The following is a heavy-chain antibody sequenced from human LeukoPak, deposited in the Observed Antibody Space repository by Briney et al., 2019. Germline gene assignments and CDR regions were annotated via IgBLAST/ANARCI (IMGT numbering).Heavy chain of an antibody. CDR2: IYPGDSDT. CDR3: ARRSTMVRGDLDY. D-gene: IGHD3-10*01. V-gene: IGHV5-51*01. J-gene: IGHJ4*02. CDR1: GYSFTSYW. Sequence: GESLKISCKGSGYSFTSYWICCVRQMPGKGLEWMGIIYPGDSDTRYSPSFQGQVTISADKSISTAYLQWSSLKASDTAMYYCARRSTMVRGDLDYWGQGTLVTVS.